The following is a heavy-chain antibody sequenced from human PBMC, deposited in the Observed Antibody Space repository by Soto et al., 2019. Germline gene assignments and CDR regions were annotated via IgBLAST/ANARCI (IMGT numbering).Heavy chain of an antibody. CDR1: GFTFEDFA. V-gene: IGHV3-9*01. J-gene: IGHJ3*02. D-gene: IGHD3-22*01. CDR3: AKTAPPYDSQGYYPFDI. Sequence: EVKLVESGGDLVQPGRSLRLSCAASGFTFEDFAMHWVRQAPGKGLEWVSGISWNSGSIGYADPVKGRFTISRDNAKNSLYLEMKSLKTEDSALYYCAKTAPPYDSQGYYPFDIWGQGTLVSVSS. CDR2: ISWNSGSI.